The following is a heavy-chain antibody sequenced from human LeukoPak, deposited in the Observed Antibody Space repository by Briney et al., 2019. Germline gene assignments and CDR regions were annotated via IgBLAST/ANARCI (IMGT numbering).Heavy chain of an antibody. CDR2: ITGSSGVI. CDR3: VRDKDFAFDI. V-gene: IGHV3-48*02. Sequence: GGSLRLSCAASGFIFSSFSVNWVRQAPGKGLEWVSYITGSSGVINYADSVKGRFTISRDNTKNSLYLQMNSLRDEDTAVYFCVRDKDFAFDIWGQGTQVKVSS. D-gene: IGHD3/OR15-3a*01. CDR1: GFIFSSFS. J-gene: IGHJ3*02.